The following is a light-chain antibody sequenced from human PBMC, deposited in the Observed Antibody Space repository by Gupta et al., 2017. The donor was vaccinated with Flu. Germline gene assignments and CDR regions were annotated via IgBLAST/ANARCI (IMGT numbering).Light chain of an antibody. CDR1: QGVGRY. Sequence: GDRVTITCRASQGVGRYLNWFQKKPGKPPKLLIYAASNLQSGVPLRFSGSGSETDFTLTISSLQPDDFATYYCQESYSTPGPFGQGTKVEIK. V-gene: IGKV1-39*01. J-gene: IGKJ1*01. CDR2: AAS. CDR3: QESYSTPGP.